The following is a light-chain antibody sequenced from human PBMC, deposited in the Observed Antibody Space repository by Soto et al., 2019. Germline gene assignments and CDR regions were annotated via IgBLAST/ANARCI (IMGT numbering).Light chain of an antibody. J-gene: IGLJ3*02. CDR2: YDS. CDR1: NIGSKS. V-gene: IGLV3-21*01. CDR3: QVWDISSGHVV. Sequence: SYELTQPPSVSAAPGKTASVACGGSNIGSKSVHWYQKKSGQAPVLVMYYDSDRPSGSPERFSGSNSGNTATLTLSSVEAGDEADYYCQVWDISSGHVVFGGGTKLTVL.